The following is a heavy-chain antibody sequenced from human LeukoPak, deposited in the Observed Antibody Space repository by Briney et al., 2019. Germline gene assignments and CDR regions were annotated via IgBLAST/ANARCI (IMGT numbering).Heavy chain of an antibody. D-gene: IGHD6-19*01. V-gene: IGHV4-30-2*01. J-gene: IGHJ4*02. CDR1: GGSMSSGTYY. Sequence: SETLSLTCIVSGGSMSSGTYYWSWIRQPPGKGVEWIGYMYHSGSTYYNPSLKSRVTLSVDMSKNQFSLKLSSLTAADTAVYYCARAGGAVAGTIFDYWGQGTLVTVSS. CDR2: MYHSGST. CDR3: ARAGGAVAGTIFDY.